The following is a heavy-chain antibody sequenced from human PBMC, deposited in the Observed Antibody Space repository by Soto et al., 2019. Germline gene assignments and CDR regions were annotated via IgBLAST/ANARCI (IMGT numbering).Heavy chain of an antibody. D-gene: IGHD3-10*01. CDR3: ARGSGSGSCLLDY. J-gene: IGHJ4*02. CDR2: TSDDESRR. V-gene: IGHV3-30*04. Sequence: QVHLVESGGGVVQPGRSLRLSCAASGFTFSNYAMHWVRQAPGKGLEWMAITSDDESRRYYADSVRGRFTISRDNSKNTLYLEMNSLRDEDPAQFYCARGSGSGSCLLDYWGQGVLVTVSS. CDR1: GFTFSNYA.